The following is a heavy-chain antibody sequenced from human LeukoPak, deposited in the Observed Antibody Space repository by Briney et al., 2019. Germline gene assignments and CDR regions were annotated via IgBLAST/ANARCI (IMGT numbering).Heavy chain of an antibody. CDR3: ATGTTGFFDY. J-gene: IGHJ4*02. Sequence: ASVKVSFKASEYTFTRSYIHWLRQAPGQGPEWMGWINPNSGGTNYAQKFQGRVTMTRDTSINTANMELNSLTSDDTAVYYCATGTTGFFDYWDQGTLVTVSS. V-gene: IGHV1-2*02. CDR1: EYTFTRSY. D-gene: IGHD1-7*01. CDR2: INPNSGGT.